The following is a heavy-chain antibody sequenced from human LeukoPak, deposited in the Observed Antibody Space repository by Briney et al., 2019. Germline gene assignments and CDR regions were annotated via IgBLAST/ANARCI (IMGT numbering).Heavy chain of an antibody. J-gene: IGHJ4*02. CDR3: AKGVRLWFAFYFDY. D-gene: IGHD3-10*01. CDR2: ISGNGYNT. CDR1: GFTLASYA. V-gene: IGHV3-23*01. Sequence: PGGSLRLSCAGSGFTLASYAMSWVRQAPGKGLEWVSAISGNGYNTYYADSVKGRFTISSESSGNTLYLQMHNLRAEDTAVYYCAKGVRLWFAFYFDYWGQGTLVTVSS.